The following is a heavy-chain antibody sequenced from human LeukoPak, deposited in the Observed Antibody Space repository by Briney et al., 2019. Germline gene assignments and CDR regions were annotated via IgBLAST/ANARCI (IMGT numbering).Heavy chain of an antibody. D-gene: IGHD3-10*01. CDR3: ASSVGWFGEPLNP. Sequence: ASVKVSCKASGYTFTSYYVHWVRQAPGQGLEWMGIINPSGGSTSYAQKFQGRVTMTRDTSTSTVYMELSSLRSEDTAVYYCASSVGWFGEPLNPWGQGTLVTVSS. CDR1: GYTFTSYY. V-gene: IGHV1-46*01. J-gene: IGHJ5*02. CDR2: INPSGGST.